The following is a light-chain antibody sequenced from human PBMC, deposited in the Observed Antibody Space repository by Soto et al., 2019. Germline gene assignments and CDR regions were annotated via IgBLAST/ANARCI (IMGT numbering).Light chain of an antibody. V-gene: IGKV3-20*01. CDR1: QRLKSDY. Sequence: EVTLTQSPGSLSLSPGERATLSCRASQRLKSDYFAWYQQRRGQAPRLLIYGTSIRASGIPARFSGSGSGTDFTLTISRLEPEDFAVYYCQQYSSAPAWTFGQGTKVEV. CDR3: QQYSSAPAWT. J-gene: IGKJ1*01. CDR2: GTS.